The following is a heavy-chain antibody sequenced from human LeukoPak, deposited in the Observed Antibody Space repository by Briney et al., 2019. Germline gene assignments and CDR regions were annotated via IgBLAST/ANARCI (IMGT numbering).Heavy chain of an antibody. Sequence: PSETLSLTCTVSGXSISNFYWSWIRQPPGKGLEWMGYIYYSGSTNYDPSLKSRVTISVDTSKNQFSLKLSSVTAADTAVYYCARCLPGAVVPEALDELDYYYGMDVWGQGTTVTVSS. J-gene: IGHJ6*02. CDR1: GXSISNFY. CDR3: ARCLPGAVVPEALDELDYYYGMDV. CDR2: IYYSGST. V-gene: IGHV4-59*01. D-gene: IGHD2-2*01.